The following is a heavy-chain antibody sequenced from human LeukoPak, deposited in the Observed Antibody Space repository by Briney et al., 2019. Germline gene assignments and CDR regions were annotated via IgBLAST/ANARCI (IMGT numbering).Heavy chain of an antibody. CDR2: ISNDGSNK. V-gene: IGHV3-30*04. CDR1: GFTFSKYT. CDR3: ARGDFGVAITYSWFDP. Sequence: GGSLRLSCAASGFTFSKYTIHWVRQAPGKGLEWVAVISNDGSNKYYADSVKGRFTISRDNSKNTLYLQMDSLRTEDTAVYYCARGDFGVAITYSWFDPWGQGTLDTVPS. J-gene: IGHJ5*02. D-gene: IGHD3-3*01.